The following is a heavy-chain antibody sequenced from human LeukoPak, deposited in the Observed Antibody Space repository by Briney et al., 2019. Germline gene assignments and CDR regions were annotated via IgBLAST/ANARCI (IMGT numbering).Heavy chain of an antibody. CDR3: ARGRIAAAGTLY. V-gene: IGHV4-39*07. D-gene: IGHD6-13*01. CDR2: IYYSGST. Sequence: SETLSLTCTVSGGSISSSSYYWGWIRQPPGKGLEWIGSIYYSGSTYYNPSLKSQVTISVDTSKSQFSLKLTSVTAADTAVYYCARGRIAAAGTLYWGQGTLVTVSS. CDR1: GGSISSSSYY. J-gene: IGHJ4*02.